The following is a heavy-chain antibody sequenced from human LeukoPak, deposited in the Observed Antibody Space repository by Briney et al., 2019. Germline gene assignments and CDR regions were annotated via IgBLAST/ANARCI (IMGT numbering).Heavy chain of an antibody. CDR3: ARAGYSSGWSTTYYYYYMDV. J-gene: IGHJ6*03. CDR2: IYTSGST. V-gene: IGHV4-4*07. CDR1: GGSISSYY. Sequence: PSETLSLTCTVSGGSISSYYWSWLRQPAGKGLEWIGRIYTSGSTNYNPSLKSRVTMSVDTSKNQFSLKLSSVTAADTAVYYCARAGYSSGWSTTYYYYYMDVWGKGTTVTVSS. D-gene: IGHD6-19*01.